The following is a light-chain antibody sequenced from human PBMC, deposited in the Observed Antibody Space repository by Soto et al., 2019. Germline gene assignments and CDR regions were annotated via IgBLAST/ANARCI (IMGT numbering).Light chain of an antibody. J-gene: IGKJ4*01. Sequence: EIVLTQSPATLSLSPGDRATLSCTASESLGKTLAWYQKKPGQAPRLLIYDVFNRVTGIPARFSGSGSGTDFTLTISSLEPEDLAVYYCQQRNTWPLTFGGGTKVEIK. CDR1: ESLGKT. CDR3: QQRNTWPLT. V-gene: IGKV3-11*01. CDR2: DVF.